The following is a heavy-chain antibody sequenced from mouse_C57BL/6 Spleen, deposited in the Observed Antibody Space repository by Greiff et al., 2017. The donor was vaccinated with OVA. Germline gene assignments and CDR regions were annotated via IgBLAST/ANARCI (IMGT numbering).Heavy chain of an antibody. CDR2: ISDGGSYT. J-gene: IGHJ2*01. Sequence: EVQGVESGGGLVKPGGSLKLSCAASGFTFSSYAMSWVRQTPEKRLEWVATISDGGSYTYYPDNVKGRFTISRDNAKNNLYLQMSHLKSEDTAMYYCARAYWDGYFDYWGQGTTLTVSS. CDR3: ARAYWDGYFDY. D-gene: IGHD4-1*01. V-gene: IGHV5-4*01. CDR1: GFTFSSYA.